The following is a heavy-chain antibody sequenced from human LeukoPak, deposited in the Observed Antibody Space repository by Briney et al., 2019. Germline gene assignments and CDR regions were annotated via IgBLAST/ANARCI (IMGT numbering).Heavy chain of an antibody. V-gene: IGHV1-69*13. D-gene: IGHD2-2*01. J-gene: IGHJ6*03. CDR2: IIPFLATP. Sequence: AASVTVSFKASGDTFNNYAISWVRQAPGQGLEWMGGIIPFLATPSYAQKFQGRVSLTADESTSTVYMELSSLTSEDTAVYYCAKSLSSCSRASCPSPYYYYYMDVWGKGTTVTVAS. CDR1: GDTFNNYA. CDR3: AKSLSSCSRASCPSPYYYYYMDV.